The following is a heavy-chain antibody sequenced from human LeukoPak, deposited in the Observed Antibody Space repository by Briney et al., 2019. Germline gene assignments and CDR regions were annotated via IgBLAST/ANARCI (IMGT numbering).Heavy chain of an antibody. CDR1: GGSIRSSSYY. D-gene: IGHD3-10*01. CDR2: IYYSGST. Sequence: PSETLSLTXTVSGGSIRSSSYYWGWIRQPPGKGLDWIGSIYYSGSTYYNPSLKSRVTISVDTSKNQFSLKLSSVTAADTAVYYCARRGFDYYYYYYMDVWGKGTTVTVSS. CDR3: ARRGFDYYYYYYMDV. J-gene: IGHJ6*03. V-gene: IGHV4-39*01.